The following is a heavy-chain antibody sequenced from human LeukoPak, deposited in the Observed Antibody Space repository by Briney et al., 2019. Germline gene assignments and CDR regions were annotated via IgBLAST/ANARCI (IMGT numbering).Heavy chain of an antibody. D-gene: IGHD3-10*01. V-gene: IGHV1-2*02. CDR3: ARGGLHGSGTYDAFDI. CDR1: GYTFTDYY. Sequence: GASVKVSCKASGYTFTDYYLYWVRQAPGQGLEWMGWINPNSDTGYVPKFRGRVTMTRDTSITTAYMEMSSLRSDDTAVYYCARGGLHGSGTYDAFDIWGLGTMVTVSS. CDR2: INPNSDT. J-gene: IGHJ3*02.